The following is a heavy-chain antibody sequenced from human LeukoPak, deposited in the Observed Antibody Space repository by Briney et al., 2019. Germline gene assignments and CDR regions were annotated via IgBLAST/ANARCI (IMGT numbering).Heavy chain of an antibody. V-gene: IGHV4-38-2*02. CDR1: GFTFSDYY. D-gene: IGHD1-1*01. J-gene: IGHJ5*02. Sequence: GSLRLSCAASGFTFSDYYMSWIRQPPGKGLEWIGSIYYSGNTYYNPSLKSRLTISVDTSKNQFSLKLSSVTAADTAVYYCARDRGYATSSTVWFDPWGQGTLVTVSS. CDR2: IYYSGNT. CDR3: ARDRGYATSSTVWFDP.